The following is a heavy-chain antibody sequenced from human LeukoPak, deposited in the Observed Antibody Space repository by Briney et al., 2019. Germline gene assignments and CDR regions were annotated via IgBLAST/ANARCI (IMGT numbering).Heavy chain of an antibody. D-gene: IGHD3-3*01. CDR3: ARDFWSGSTAFDI. J-gene: IGHJ3*02. CDR1: GGSISSYY. Sequence: SETLSLTCTVSGGSISSYYWSWIRQPPGKGLEWIGYIYYSGSTYYNPSLKSRVTVSLDTSKNQFSLELSSVTAADTAVYYCARDFWSGSTAFDIWGQGTMVTVSS. CDR2: IYYSGST. V-gene: IGHV4-30-4*08.